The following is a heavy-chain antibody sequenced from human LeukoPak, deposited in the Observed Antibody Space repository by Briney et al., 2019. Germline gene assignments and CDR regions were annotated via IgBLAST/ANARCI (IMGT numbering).Heavy chain of an antibody. J-gene: IGHJ5*02. CDR3: ARGSASIWGYGLRWFDP. D-gene: IGHD3-16*01. V-gene: IGHV4-34*01. CDR2: INHSGST. Sequence: SETLSLTCAVYGGSFSGYYWSWIRQPPGEGLEWIGEINHSGSTNYNPSLKSRVTISVDTSKNQFSLKLSSVTAADTAVYYCARGSASIWGYGLRWFDPLGQGSMVTDSS. CDR1: GGSFSGYY.